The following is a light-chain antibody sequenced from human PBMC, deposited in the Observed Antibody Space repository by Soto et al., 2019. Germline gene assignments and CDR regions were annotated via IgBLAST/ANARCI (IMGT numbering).Light chain of an antibody. CDR3: QQLNGYQLA. J-gene: IGKJ4*01. Sequence: DIPLTQSPSFLSAFVGDTVTITCPASQAMSTYLAWYQQKPGKVPKILIRSASTLQSGVPPRFSGGGSGTEFTLTITTLQPDDSGIYYCQQLNGYQLAFGGGTNVEIK. V-gene: IGKV1-9*01. CDR1: QAMSTY. CDR2: SAS.